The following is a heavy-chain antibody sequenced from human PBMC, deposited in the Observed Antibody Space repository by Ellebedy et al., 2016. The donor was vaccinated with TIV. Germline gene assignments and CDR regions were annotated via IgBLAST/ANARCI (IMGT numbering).Heavy chain of an antibody. J-gene: IGHJ4*03. V-gene: IGHV3-13*01. Sequence: GGSLRLSCAPPGFTFSSYDMHWVRQGTGKGLDWVSAIGTAGDTYYPGSVKGRFTISRENAKHSLYLQITSLNAEDTAVYYCARVRFGDTAVDYWGQGTLVTVSS. CDR3: ARVRFGDTAVDY. CDR1: GFTFSSYD. CDR2: IGTAGDT. D-gene: IGHD2-21*01.